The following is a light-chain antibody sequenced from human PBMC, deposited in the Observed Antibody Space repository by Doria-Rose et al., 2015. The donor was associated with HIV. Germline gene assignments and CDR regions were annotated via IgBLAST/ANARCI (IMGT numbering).Light chain of an antibody. CDR3: HQYGTSWT. J-gene: IGKJ1*01. CDR2: DGS. V-gene: IGKV3-20*01. CDR1: QRFSSTY. Sequence: TQSPGTLSLSPRERATLSCRASQRFSSTYLAWYQQKPGQAPSLLIYDGSTRATRIPDGFSASESVTDFTLTINRLEPEDFALYYCHQYGTSWTFGQGTKVEI.